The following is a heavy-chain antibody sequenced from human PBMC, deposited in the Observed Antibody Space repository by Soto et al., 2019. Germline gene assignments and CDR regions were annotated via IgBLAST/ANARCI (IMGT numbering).Heavy chain of an antibody. J-gene: IGHJ4*02. CDR3: ARDTGGSYDF. D-gene: IGHD1-26*01. CDR1: GFRFSDYY. V-gene: IGHV3-72*01. Sequence: EVQLVESGGGLVQPGGSLRLSCAASGFRFSDYYMDWVRQLPGMGLEWVGRTRNKANSYAAEYAPSVRGRFTISRHDSEDSMFLQLNSLKNEDTAVYYCARDTGGSYDFWGQGALVTVSS. CDR2: TRNKANSYAA.